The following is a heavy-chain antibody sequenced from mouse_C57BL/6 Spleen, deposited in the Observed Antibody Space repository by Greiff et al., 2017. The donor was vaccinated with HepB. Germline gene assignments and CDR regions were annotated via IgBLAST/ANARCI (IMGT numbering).Heavy chain of an antibody. J-gene: IGHJ4*01. V-gene: IGHV1-64*01. D-gene: IGHD2-3*01. Sequence: VQLQQSGAELVKPGASVKLSCKASGYTFTSYWMHWVKQRPGQGLEWIGMIHPNSGSTNYNEKFKSKATLTVDKSSSTAYMQLSSLTSEDSAVYYCAGYYYYAMDYWGQGTSVTGSS. CDR2: IHPNSGST. CDR1: GYTFTSYW. CDR3: AGYYYYAMDY.